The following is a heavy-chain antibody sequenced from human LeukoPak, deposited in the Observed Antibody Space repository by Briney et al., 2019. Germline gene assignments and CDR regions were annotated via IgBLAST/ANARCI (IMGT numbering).Heavy chain of an antibody. J-gene: IGHJ4*02. CDR3: ARWTAYYYFDY. D-gene: IGHD3/OR15-3a*01. CDR2: IYYSGST. Sequence: SETLSLTCTVSGGSISSGDYYWSWIRQPPGKGLEWIGYIYYSGSTYYNPSLKSPLTISVDTSKNQFSLKLSSVTAADTAVYYCARWTAYYYFDYWGQGTLVTVSS. V-gene: IGHV4-30-4*08. CDR1: GGSISSGDYY.